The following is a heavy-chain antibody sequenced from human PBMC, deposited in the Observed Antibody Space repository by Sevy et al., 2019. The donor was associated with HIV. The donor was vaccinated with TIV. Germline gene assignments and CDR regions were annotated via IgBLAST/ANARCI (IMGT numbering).Heavy chain of an antibody. D-gene: IGHD1-7*01. CDR2: ISSSSNYI. J-gene: IGHJ4*02. CDR1: GFTFSTYS. V-gene: IGHV3-21*01. CDR3: ARDRRNYAGQYFDY. Sequence: GGSLRLSCAASGFTFSTYSMNWVRQAPGKGLEWVSSISSSSNYIYYADSLKGRFTISRDNAKNSLYLQMNSLRVEDTAIYYCARDRRNYAGQYFDYWGQGTLVTVSS.